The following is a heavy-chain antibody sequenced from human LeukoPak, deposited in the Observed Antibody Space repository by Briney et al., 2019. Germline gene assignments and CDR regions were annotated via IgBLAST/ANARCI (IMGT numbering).Heavy chain of an antibody. CDR1: GGSISSSSYY. V-gene: IGHV4-39*02. Sequence: SETLSLTCTVSGGSISSSSYYWGWIRQPPGKGLEWIGSIYYSGSTYYNPSLKSRVTISVDTSKNQFSLKLSSVTAADTAVYYCAREGPILSDFQHWGQGTLVTVSS. CDR2: IYYSGST. J-gene: IGHJ1*01. CDR3: AREGPILSDFQH. D-gene: IGHD2-15*01.